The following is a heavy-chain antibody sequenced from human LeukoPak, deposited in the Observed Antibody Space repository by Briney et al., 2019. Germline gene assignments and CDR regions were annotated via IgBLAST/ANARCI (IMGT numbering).Heavy chain of an antibody. CDR3: ARAPTPIIAVAGSFDY. J-gene: IGHJ4*02. V-gene: IGHV6-1*01. D-gene: IGHD6-19*01. CDR1: GDSVSNNSAA. Sequence: SQTLSLTCAISGDSVSNNSAAWNWIRQSPSRGLEWLGRTYYRSKWYNDYAVSVKSRITINTDTSKNRFSLQVNSVTPEDTAVYYCARAPTPIIAVAGSFDYWGQGTLVTVSS. CDR2: TYYRSKWYN.